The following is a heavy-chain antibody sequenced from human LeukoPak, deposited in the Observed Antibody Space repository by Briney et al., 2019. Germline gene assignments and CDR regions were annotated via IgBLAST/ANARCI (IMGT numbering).Heavy chain of an antibody. CDR3: ARDRYYYDSSAYYRFDY. CDR1: GGSFSGYY. V-gene: IGHV4-34*01. Sequence: SSETLSLTCAVYGGSFSGYYWNWIRQPPGKGLEWIGETTYSGSTDYNPSLKSRVTMSVDTSKNQFSLKLSSVTAADTAVYYCARDRYYYDSSAYYRFDYWGQGTLVTVSS. J-gene: IGHJ4*02. CDR2: TTYSGST. D-gene: IGHD3-22*01.